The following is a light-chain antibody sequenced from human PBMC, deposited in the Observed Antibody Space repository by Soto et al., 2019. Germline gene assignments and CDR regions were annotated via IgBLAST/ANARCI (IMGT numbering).Light chain of an antibody. CDR3: SSFTTSLTVI. J-gene: IGLJ2*01. CDR2: DVT. V-gene: IGLV2-14*01. CDR1: SNVIGAYQY. Sequence: QSVLTQPASVSASLGQSITISCAGTSNVIGAYQYVSWYQHRPGKAPRLIIYDVTDRPSGVSSRFSGSKSDNSASLTISGLQTDDEADYYCSSFTTSLTVIFGGGTKLTVL.